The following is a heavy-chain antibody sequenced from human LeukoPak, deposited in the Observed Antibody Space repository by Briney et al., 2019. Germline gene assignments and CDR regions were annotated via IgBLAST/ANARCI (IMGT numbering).Heavy chain of an antibody. D-gene: IGHD6-19*01. CDR2: IYHSGST. CDR1: GYSISSGYY. V-gene: IGHV4-38-2*02. Sequence: SETLSLTCAVSGYSISSGYYWGWIRQPPGKGLEWIGSIYHSGSTYYNPSLKSRVTISVDTSKNQFSLKLSSVTAADTAVYYCARDKSGWSWGQGTLVIVS. J-gene: IGHJ4*02. CDR3: ARDKSGWS.